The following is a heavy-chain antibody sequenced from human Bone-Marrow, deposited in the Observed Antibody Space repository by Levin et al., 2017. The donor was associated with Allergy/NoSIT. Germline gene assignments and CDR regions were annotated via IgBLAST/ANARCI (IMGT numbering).Heavy chain of an antibody. CDR2: IYYSGST. V-gene: IGHV4-39*01. J-gene: IGHJ6*03. CDR3: ARLVVDTVYYYYYYMDV. D-gene: IGHD5-18*01. Sequence: PSETLSLTCTVSGGSISSSSYYWGWIRQPPGKGLEWIGSIYYSGSTYYNPSLKSRVTISVDTSKNQFSLKLSSVTAADTAVYYCARLVVDTVYYYYYYMDVWGKGTTVTVSS. CDR1: GGSISSSSYY.